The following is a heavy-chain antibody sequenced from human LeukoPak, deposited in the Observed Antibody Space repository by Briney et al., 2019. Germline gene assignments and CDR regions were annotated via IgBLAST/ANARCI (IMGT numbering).Heavy chain of an antibody. Sequence: GGSLRLSCAASGFTFSSYGMHWVRQAPGKGLEWVAFIRYGGSNKYYADSVKGRFTISRDNSKNTLYLQMNSLRAEDTAVYYCAKDKTYYYDSSGYYDYWGQGTLVTVSS. V-gene: IGHV3-30*02. D-gene: IGHD3-22*01. CDR2: IRYGGSNK. CDR3: AKDKTYYYDSSGYYDY. J-gene: IGHJ4*02. CDR1: GFTFSSYG.